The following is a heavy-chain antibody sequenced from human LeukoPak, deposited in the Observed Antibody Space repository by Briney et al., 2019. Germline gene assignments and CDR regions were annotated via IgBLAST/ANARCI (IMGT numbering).Heavy chain of an antibody. D-gene: IGHD3-22*01. CDR3: ARGGNYYYDSSGYFDY. CDR1: GGSISSYY. V-gene: IGHV4-59*01. Sequence: SETLSLTCTVSGGSISSYYWSWIRQPPGKGLEWIGYIYYSGSTNYNPSLKSRVTISVDTSKNQFSLKLSSATAADTAVYYCARGGNYYYDSSGYFDYWGQGTLVTVSS. CDR2: IYYSGST. J-gene: IGHJ4*02.